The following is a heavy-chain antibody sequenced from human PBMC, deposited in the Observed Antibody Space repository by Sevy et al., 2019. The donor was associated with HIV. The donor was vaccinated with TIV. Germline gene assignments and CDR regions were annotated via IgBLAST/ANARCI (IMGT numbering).Heavy chain of an antibody. CDR1: GFTFSGYG. CDR2: ISYEGSNK. Sequence: GGSLRLSCAASGFTFSGYGMHWVRQAPGKGLEWVAVISYEGSNKYYADSVKGRVTISRDNSKNTLNLQMDSLRGEDRAVYYCVKDRRGGRGETYAGMDVWGQGTTVTVSS. D-gene: IGHD3-10*01. V-gene: IGHV3-30*18. J-gene: IGHJ6*02. CDR3: VKDRRGGRGETYAGMDV.